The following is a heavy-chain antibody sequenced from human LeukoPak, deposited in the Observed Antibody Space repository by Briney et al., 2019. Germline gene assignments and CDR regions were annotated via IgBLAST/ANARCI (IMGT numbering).Heavy chain of an antibody. CDR3: ARDSQIAAAGSGIDY. V-gene: IGHV3-21*01. Sequence: GGSLRLSCEASGFTFSSYAMSWVRQAPGKGLEWVSSISSSSSYIYYADSVKGRFTISRDNAKNSLYLQMNSLRDEDTAVYYCARDSQIAAAGSGIDYWGQGTLVTVSS. J-gene: IGHJ4*02. D-gene: IGHD6-13*01. CDR2: ISSSSSYI. CDR1: GFTFSSYA.